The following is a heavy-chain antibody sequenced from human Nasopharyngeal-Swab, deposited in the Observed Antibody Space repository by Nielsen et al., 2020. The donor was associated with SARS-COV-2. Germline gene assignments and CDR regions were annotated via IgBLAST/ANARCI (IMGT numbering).Heavy chain of an antibody. Sequence: ASVKVSCKASGYTFTSYAIHWVRQAPGQRLEWMGWINAGNGNTKYSQKFQGRVTITRDTSASTAYMELSSLISEDTAVYYCARYVDYDILTGYYYYGMDVWGQGTTVTVSS. D-gene: IGHD3-9*01. CDR1: GYTFTSYA. V-gene: IGHV1-3*01. CDR2: INAGNGNT. CDR3: ARYVDYDILTGYYYYGMDV. J-gene: IGHJ6*02.